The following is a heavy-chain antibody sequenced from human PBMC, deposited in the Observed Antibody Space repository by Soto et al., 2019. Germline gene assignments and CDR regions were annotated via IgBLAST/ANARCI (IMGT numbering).Heavy chain of an antibody. Sequence: QVQLQESGPGLVKPSQTLSLTCTVSGGSISSGGYYWSWIRQHPGKGLEWIGYIYYSGSTYYNPSLKSRVTISVDTSKNQFSLKLSSVTAADTAVYYCARGGLLWFGELPNWFDPWGQGTLVTVSS. CDR3: ARGGLLWFGELPNWFDP. CDR1: GGSISSGGYY. D-gene: IGHD3-10*01. CDR2: IYYSGST. V-gene: IGHV4-31*03. J-gene: IGHJ5*02.